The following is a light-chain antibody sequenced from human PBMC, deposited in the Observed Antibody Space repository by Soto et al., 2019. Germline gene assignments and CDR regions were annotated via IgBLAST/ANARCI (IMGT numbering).Light chain of an antibody. CDR1: QNINNY. J-gene: IGKJ5*01. CDR2: DAS. CDR3: KQYENLPN. V-gene: IGKV1-33*01. Sequence: DIQMTQSPSSLSASVVERVTITFQASQNINNYLNWYQQKPGRAPKLLIYDASNLEAGVPSRFRGSGSGKDFTFTISRLQPEDIATYYCKQYENLPNFGQGTRLEIK.